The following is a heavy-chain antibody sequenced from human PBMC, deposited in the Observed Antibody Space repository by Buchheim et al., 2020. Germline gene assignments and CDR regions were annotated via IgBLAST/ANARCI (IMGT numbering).Heavy chain of an antibody. D-gene: IGHD5-12*01. CDR3: TRQKVAPTNWFDP. Sequence: QVQLQESGPGLVRPSETLSLTCNVSGDSTSNNDYYWGWIRQPPGKGLEYIGGILASGRIRYNPSLKSRVTISAEASKNQVSLEQMSLTAADTAVYSCTRQKVAPTNWFDPWGLRTL. J-gene: IGHJ5*02. V-gene: IGHV4-39*01. CDR2: ILASGRI. CDR1: GDSTSNNDYY.